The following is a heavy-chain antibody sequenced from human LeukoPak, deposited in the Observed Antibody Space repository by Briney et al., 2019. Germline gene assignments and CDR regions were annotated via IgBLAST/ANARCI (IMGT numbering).Heavy chain of an antibody. CDR1: GYSISSGYY. Sequence: PSETLSLTCTVSGYSISSGYYWCGIRQPPAKGLGWIGIIYHSGSTYYNPSLKSRVTISVDTSKNQFSLKLSSVTAADTAVYYCARDPPYYYDSSGSSDAFDIWGQGTMVTVSS. V-gene: IGHV4-38-2*02. CDR3: ARDPPYYYDSSGSSDAFDI. CDR2: IYHSGST. D-gene: IGHD3-22*01. J-gene: IGHJ3*02.